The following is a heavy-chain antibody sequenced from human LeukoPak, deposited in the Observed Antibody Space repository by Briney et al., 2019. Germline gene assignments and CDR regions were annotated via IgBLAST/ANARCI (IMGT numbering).Heavy chain of an antibody. V-gene: IGHV1-2*02. CDR3: ARGVTTRRATNDY. D-gene: IGHD4-17*01. J-gene: IGHJ4*02. Sequence: VSVKVSCKASGYTFTGYYMHWVRQAPGQGLEWMGWINPNSGGTNYAQKFQGRVTMTRDTSISTAYMELSRLRSDDTAVYYCARGVTTRRATNDYWGQGTLVTVSS. CDR1: GYTFTGYY. CDR2: INPNSGGT.